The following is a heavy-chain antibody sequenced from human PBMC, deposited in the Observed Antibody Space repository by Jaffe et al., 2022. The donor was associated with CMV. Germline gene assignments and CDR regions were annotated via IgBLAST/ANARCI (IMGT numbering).Heavy chain of an antibody. J-gene: IGHJ3*02. D-gene: IGHD4-17*01. CDR1: GFTFSSYS. CDR3: ARHRAYTVTTPPAFDI. CDR2: ISSSSSYI. V-gene: IGHV3-21*01. Sequence: EVQLVESGGGLVKPGGSLRLSCAASGFTFSSYSMNWVRQAPGKGLEWVSSISSSSSYIYYADSVKGRFTISRDNAKNSLYLQMNSLRAEDTAVYYCARHRAYTVTTPPAFDIWGQGTMVTVSS.